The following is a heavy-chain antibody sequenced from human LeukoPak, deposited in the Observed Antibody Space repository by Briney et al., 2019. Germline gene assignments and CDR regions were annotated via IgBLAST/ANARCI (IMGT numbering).Heavy chain of an antibody. CDR1: GFTFSSYA. D-gene: IGHD2-2*01. CDR2: ISYDGSNK. V-gene: IGHV3-30-3*01. Sequence: GRSLRLSCAASGFTFSSYAMHWVRQAPGKGLEWVAVISYDGSNKYYADSVKGRFTISRDNSKNTLYLQMNSLRAEDTAVYYCAGSLGYCSSTSCYGAFEYWGQGTLVTVSS. CDR3: AGSLGYCSSTSCYGAFEY. J-gene: IGHJ4*02.